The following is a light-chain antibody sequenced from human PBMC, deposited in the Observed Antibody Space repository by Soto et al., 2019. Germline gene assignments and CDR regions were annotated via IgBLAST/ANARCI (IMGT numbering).Light chain of an antibody. J-gene: IGKJ5*01. CDR2: AAS. CDR3: QQSYSTPIT. Sequence: DIQMTHSPSTLSASVLYRVTITFRSSQSISSYLNWYQQKPGKAPKLLIYAASSLQSGVPSRFSGSGSGTDFTLTISSLQPEDFATYYCQQSYSTPITFGQGTRLEIK. CDR1: QSISSY. V-gene: IGKV1-39*01.